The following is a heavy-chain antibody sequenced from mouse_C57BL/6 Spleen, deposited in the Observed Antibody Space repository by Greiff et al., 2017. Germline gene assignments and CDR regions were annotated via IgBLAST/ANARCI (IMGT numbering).Heavy chain of an antibody. CDR1: GYAFSSSW. V-gene: IGHV1-82*01. D-gene: IGHD2-4*01. CDR2: IYPGDGDT. CDR3: ARSGTDYGAFAY. Sequence: VQRVESGPELVKPGASVKISCKASGYAFSSSWMNWVKQRPGKGLEWIGRIYPGDGDTNYNGKFKGKATLTADKSSSTAYMQLSSLTSEDAAVYFCARSGTDYGAFAYWGQGTLVTVSA. J-gene: IGHJ3*01.